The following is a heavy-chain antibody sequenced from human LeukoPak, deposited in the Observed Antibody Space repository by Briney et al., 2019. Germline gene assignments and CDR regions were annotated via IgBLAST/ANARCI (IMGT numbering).Heavy chain of an antibody. CDR3: ARSFYL. CDR2: ISRSGNTI. Sequence: PGGSLRLSCAASGFTFSNYDMNWVSQAPGKGLEWVSHISRSGNTIYYGDSVKGRFTISRDNAKNSLYLQMNSLRAEDTAVYYCARSFYLFGRGTLVTVSS. V-gene: IGHV3-48*03. J-gene: IGHJ2*01. CDR1: GFTFSNYD.